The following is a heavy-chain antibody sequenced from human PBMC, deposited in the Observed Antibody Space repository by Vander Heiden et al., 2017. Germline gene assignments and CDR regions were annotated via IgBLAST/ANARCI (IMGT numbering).Heavy chain of an antibody. D-gene: IGHD6-6*01. Sequence: QLQLQESGPGLVKPSETLPLTCTASGGSISSSSYSWGWIRQPPGKGREWIGSIYYSGSTYYNPSLKSRVTIAVDTSKNQFSLKLSSVTAADTAVYYGARLGSSSFLSWFDPWGQGTLVTVSS. CDR1: GGSISSSSYS. CDR2: IYYSGST. CDR3: ARLGSSSFLSWFDP. V-gene: IGHV4-39*01. J-gene: IGHJ5*02.